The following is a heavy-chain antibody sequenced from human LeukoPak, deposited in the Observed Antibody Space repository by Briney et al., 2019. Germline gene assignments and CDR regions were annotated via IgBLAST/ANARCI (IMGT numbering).Heavy chain of an antibody. CDR1: GGSFSGYY. J-gene: IGHJ4*02. CDR2: INHSGST. Sequence: SETLSLTCAVYGGSFSGYYWSWIRQPPGKGLEWIGEINHSGSTNYNPSLKSRVTISVDTSKNQFSLKLSSVTAADTAVYYCARGLLGHSWGQGTLVTVSS. V-gene: IGHV4-34*01. CDR3: ARGLLGHS.